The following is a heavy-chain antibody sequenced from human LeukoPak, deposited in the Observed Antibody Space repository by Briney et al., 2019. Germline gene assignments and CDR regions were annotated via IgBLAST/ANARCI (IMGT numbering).Heavy chain of an antibody. Sequence: ASVKVFCKASGYTFTSYAMNWVRQAPGQGLEWMGWINTNTGNPTYAQGLTGRFVFSLDTSVSTAYLQISSLKAEDTAVYYCAKDRGYSTGNGMDVWGQGTTVTVSS. CDR3: AKDRGYSTGNGMDV. CDR1: GYTFTSYA. V-gene: IGHV7-4-1*02. J-gene: IGHJ6*02. D-gene: IGHD6-19*01. CDR2: INTNTGNP.